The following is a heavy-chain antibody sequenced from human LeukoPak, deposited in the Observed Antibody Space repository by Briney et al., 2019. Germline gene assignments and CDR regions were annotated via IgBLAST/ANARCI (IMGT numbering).Heavy chain of an antibody. CDR2: SNPNSGRP. CDR1: GYTFTGYY. CDR3: SHGGDDYGDYYFDY. V-gene: IGHV1-2*02. J-gene: IGHJ4*02. D-gene: IGHD4-17*01. Sequence: ASVKVSCKASGYTFTGYYMHWVRHSPGQRPGWRGVSNPNSGRPNYAQKFQGRVTMTRDTSISTAYMELSRLRSDDTAVYYCSHGGDDYGDYYFDYWGQGTLVTVS.